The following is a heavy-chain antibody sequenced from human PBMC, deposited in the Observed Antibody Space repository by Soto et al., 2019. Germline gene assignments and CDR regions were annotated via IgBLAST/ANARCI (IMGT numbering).Heavy chain of an antibody. J-gene: IGHJ4*02. V-gene: IGHV3-23*01. CDR2: ISGSAAST. CDR3: AKWTGRYCSGGRCYLDDPFDY. D-gene: IGHD2-15*01. Sequence: EVHLLESGGDLVQPGGSLRLSCAASGFTFSNYAMSWVRQAPGKGLDWVSGISGSAASTFYADSVKGRFTISRDNSKNKLYLQMTGLRAEDTAVYYCAKWTGRYCSGGRCYLDDPFDYWGQGTLVYVSS. CDR1: GFTFSNYA.